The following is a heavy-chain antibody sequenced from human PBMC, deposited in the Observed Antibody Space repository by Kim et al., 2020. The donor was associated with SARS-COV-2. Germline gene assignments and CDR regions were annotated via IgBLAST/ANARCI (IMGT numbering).Heavy chain of an antibody. CDR3: EASDY. Sequence: ISDGGVSTHYADSVKGRFTISRDNSKSTLFLQMSSRRAEDTAVYYCEASDYWGQGALVTVSS. CDR2: ISDGGVST. V-gene: IGHV3-23*01. J-gene: IGHJ4*02.